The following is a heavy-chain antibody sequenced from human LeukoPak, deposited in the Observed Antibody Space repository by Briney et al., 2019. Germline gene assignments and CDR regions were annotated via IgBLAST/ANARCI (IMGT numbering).Heavy chain of an antibody. CDR3: AKRFERTYYFDY. D-gene: IGHD3-10*01. J-gene: IGHJ4*02. V-gene: IGHV1-2*02. CDR2: INPHSGGT. CDR1: GYTFTGYY. Sequence: ASVKVSCKASGYTFTGYYTHWVRQAPGQGLEWMGWINPHSGGTNYAQKFQGRVTMTRDTSISTAYMELSSLRSDDTAMYYCAKRFERTYYFDYWGQGTLVTVSS.